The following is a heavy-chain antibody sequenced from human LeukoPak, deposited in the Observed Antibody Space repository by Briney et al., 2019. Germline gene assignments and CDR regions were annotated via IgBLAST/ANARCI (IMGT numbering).Heavy chain of an antibody. V-gene: IGHV3-7*01. D-gene: IGHD2-15*01. J-gene: IGHJ5*02. Sequence: PGGSLRLSCAASGYTFSAYWINWVRQAPGKGLEWLANIKTDATEKNVADSVRGRFTFSRDNAQNSAYLQMNSLRVEDTAVYYCGKGSGGFSGIDPWGQGTLVTVSS. CDR2: IKTDATEK. CDR1: GYTFSAYW. CDR3: GKGSGGFSGIDP.